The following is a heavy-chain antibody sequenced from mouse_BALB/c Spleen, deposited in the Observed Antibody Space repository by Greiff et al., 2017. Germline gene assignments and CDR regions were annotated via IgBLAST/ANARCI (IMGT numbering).Heavy chain of an antibody. J-gene: IGHJ4*01. CDR3: TSPNDAMDY. CDR1: GFTFSSYT. V-gene: IGHV5-6-4*01. CDR2: ISSGGSYT. Sequence: EVQVVESGGGLVKPGGSLKLSCAASGFTFSSYTMSWVRQTPEKRLEWVATISSGGSYTYYPDSVKGRFTISRDNAKNTLYLQMSSLKSEDTAMYYCTSPNDAMDYWGQGTSVTVSS.